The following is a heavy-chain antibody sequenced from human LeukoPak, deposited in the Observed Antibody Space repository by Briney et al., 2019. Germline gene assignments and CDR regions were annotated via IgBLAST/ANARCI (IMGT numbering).Heavy chain of an antibody. CDR3: ARTAMTTVGWFDP. J-gene: IGHJ5*02. CDR2: INPSGGST. D-gene: IGHD4-11*01. V-gene: IGHV1-46*01. Sequence: ASVKVSCKASGYTFTSYYMHWVRQAPGQGLEWMGIINPSGGSTSYAQKFQGRVTTTRDTSTSTVYMELSSLRSEDTAVYYCARTAMTTVGWFDPWGQGTLVTVSS. CDR1: GYTFTSYY.